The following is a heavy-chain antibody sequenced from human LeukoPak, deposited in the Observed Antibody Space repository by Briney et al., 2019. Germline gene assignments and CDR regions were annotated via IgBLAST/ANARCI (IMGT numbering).Heavy chain of an antibody. CDR1: GGSISSYY. J-gene: IGHJ4*02. CDR3: ARDMGSSSHFDY. Sequence: SETLSLTCTVSGGSISSYYWSWIRQPPGKGLEWIGYIYYSGSTNYNPSLKSRVTISVDTSKNQFSLKLSSVTAADTAVYYCARDMGSSSHFDYWGQGTLVTVSS. V-gene: IGHV4-59*01. D-gene: IGHD6-6*01. CDR2: IYYSGST.